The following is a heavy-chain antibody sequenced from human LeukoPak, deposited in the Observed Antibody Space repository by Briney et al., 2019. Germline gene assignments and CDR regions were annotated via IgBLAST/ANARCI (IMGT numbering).Heavy chain of an antibody. J-gene: IGHJ3*02. CDR1: GGSISSGDYY. V-gene: IGHV4-30-4*01. Sequence: SQTLSLTCTVSGGSISSGDYYWSWIRQPPGKGLEWIGYIYYSGSTYYNPSLKSRVTISVDTSKNQFSLKLSSVTAADTAVYYCARDGSLSQAFDIWGQGTMVTVSS. D-gene: IGHD2/OR15-2a*01. CDR3: ARDGSLSQAFDI. CDR2: IYYSGST.